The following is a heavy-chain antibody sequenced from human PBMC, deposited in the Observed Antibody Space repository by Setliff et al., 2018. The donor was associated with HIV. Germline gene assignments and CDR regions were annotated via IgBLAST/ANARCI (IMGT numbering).Heavy chain of an antibody. J-gene: IGHJ6*02. D-gene: IGHD6-13*01. CDR1: GYTFTSDH. CDR2: MNPNSGNT. CDR3: ASSWSRVPYYGMDV. Sequence: ASVKVSCKASGYTFTSDHMHWVRQATGQGLEWMGWMNPNSGNTGYAPKLQGRVTMTRNTSISTAYMELSSLRSDDTAVYYCASSWSRVPYYGMDVWGQGTTVTVSS. V-gene: IGHV1-8*02.